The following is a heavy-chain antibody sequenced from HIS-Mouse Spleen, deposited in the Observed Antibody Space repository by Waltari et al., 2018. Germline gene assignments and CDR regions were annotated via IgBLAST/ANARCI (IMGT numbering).Heavy chain of an antibody. Sequence: QVQLVQSGAEVKKPGASVKVSCKASGYTFTGYYMPWVRQAPGQGLEWMGRVNPNGGGTNYAQKFQGRVTMTSDTSISTAYMELSRLRSDDTAVYYCAGLETGTTDYWGQGTLVTVSS. CDR1: GYTFTGYY. J-gene: IGHJ4*02. V-gene: IGHV1-2*02. CDR2: VNPNGGGT. CDR3: AGLETGTTDY. D-gene: IGHD1-7*01.